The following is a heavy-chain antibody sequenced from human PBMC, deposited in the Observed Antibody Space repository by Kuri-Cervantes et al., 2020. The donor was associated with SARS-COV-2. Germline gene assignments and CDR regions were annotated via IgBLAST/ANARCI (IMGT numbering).Heavy chain of an antibody. D-gene: IGHD3/OR15-3a*01. CDR3: SRNFWAGYWPFDY. Sequence: GGSLRLSCTTSAFTFDDYALAWFRQAPGKGLEWVGFIRSKAYGETTEYAASVKGRFSISRDDSESIAYPQMNSLKTEDTAVYYCSRNFWAGYWPFDYWSQGTLVTVSS. J-gene: IGHJ4*02. CDR2: IRSKAYGETT. CDR1: AFTFDDYA. V-gene: IGHV3-49*03.